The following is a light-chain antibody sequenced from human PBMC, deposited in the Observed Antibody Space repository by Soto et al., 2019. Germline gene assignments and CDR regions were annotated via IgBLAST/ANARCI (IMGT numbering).Light chain of an antibody. Sequence: QPVLTQPPSASGTPGQKVFISCSGSSSNIGGTNYAYWYQQLPGAAPKLLMHSNNLRPSGVPERISGSKFGTAASLAISGLRFEDEAVYYCASWDDRLGAVIFGGGTKVTVL. CDR2: SNN. J-gene: IGLJ2*01. V-gene: IGLV1-47*02. CDR3: ASWDDRLGAVI. CDR1: SSNIGGTNY.